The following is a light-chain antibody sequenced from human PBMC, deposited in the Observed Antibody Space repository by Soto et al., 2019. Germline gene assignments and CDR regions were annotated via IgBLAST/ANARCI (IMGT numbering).Light chain of an antibody. CDR1: SSDIGGLYNY. Sequence: QSTLTQLACVSGSPGQSVTISCTGTSSDIGGLYNYVSWYQQHPGKAPKLLIYDVNDRPSGVSERFSGSKSGNTASLTISGLQAEDEAVYFCSAYSSGATHVVFGGGTKLTVL. J-gene: IGLJ2*01. CDR3: SAYSSGATHVV. V-gene: IGLV2-14*01. CDR2: DVN.